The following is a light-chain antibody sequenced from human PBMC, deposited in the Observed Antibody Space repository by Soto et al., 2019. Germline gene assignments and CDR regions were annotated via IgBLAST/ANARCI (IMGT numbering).Light chain of an antibody. CDR2: GAS. Sequence: EIVLTQSPGTLSLSPGERATLSCRASQSVSSSYLAWYQQKPGQAPRLLIFGASTRATGIPARFSASESGTEFTLTISSLQPEDFAVYYCQQYNKWPPTFGGGTKVDIK. CDR1: QSVSSSY. J-gene: IGKJ4*01. V-gene: IGKV3-15*01. CDR3: QQYNKWPPT.